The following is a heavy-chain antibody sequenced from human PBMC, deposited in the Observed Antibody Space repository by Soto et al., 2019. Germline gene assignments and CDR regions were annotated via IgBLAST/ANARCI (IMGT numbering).Heavy chain of an antibody. D-gene: IGHD3-3*01. CDR2: INPSGGST. V-gene: IGHV1-46*01. CDR1: GYTFTSYY. Sequence: VASVKVSCKASGYTFTSYYMHWVRQARGQGLEWMGIINPSGGSTSYAQKFQGRVTMTRDTSTSTVYMELSSLGSEDTAVYYCAREGEGILRFLEWSRHAHGMDVWGQGTTVTVSS. J-gene: IGHJ6*02. CDR3: AREGEGILRFLEWSRHAHGMDV.